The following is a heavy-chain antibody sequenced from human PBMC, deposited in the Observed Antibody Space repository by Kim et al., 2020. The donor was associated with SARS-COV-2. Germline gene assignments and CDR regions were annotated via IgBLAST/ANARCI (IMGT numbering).Heavy chain of an antibody. CDR1: GGSISSYY. Sequence: SETLSLTCTVSGGSISSYYWSWIRQPPGKGLEWIGYIYYSGSTNYNPSLKSRVTISVDTSKNQFSLKLSSVTAADTAVYYCARDSYGGNLFDYWGQGTLVTVSS. D-gene: IGHD2-15*01. CDR3: ARDSYGGNLFDY. CDR2: IYYSGST. J-gene: IGHJ4*02. V-gene: IGHV4-59*01.